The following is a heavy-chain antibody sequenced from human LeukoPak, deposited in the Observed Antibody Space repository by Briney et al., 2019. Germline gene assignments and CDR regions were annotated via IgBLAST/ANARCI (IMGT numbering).Heavy chain of an antibody. CDR3: PKDSAPGIAADDY. D-gene: IGHD6-13*01. CDR2: ISGSGERT. V-gene: IGHV3-23*01. J-gene: IGHJ4*02. CDR1: GFTFSSHE. Sequence: GGSLRLSCAASGFTFSSHELTWVRQAPNKGLERVSAISGSGERTHYADSVKGRFTISRDNSRNILYLQMNNLGAEDTAIYHCPKDSAPGIAADDYWGQGTLVIVSS.